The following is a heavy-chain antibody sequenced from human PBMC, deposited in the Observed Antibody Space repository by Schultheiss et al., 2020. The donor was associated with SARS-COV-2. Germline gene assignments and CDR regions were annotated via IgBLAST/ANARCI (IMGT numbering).Heavy chain of an antibody. J-gene: IGHJ4*02. Sequence: GESLKISCAASGFTFSSYWMYWVRQAPGKGLVWVSRINSDGSSTSYADSVKGRFTISRDNAKNTLYLQMNSLRAEDTAVYYCARVPVTVVDYWGQGTLVTVSS. CDR3: ARVPVTVVDY. D-gene: IGHD4-11*01. CDR2: INSDGSST. V-gene: IGHV3-74*01. CDR1: GFTFSSYW.